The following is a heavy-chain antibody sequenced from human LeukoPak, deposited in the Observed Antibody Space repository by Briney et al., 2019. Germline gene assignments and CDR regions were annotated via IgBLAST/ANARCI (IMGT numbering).Heavy chain of an antibody. CDR2: INPNSGGT. V-gene: IGHV1-2*02. D-gene: IGHD1-26*01. CDR3: ARGGSYSAWFDP. CDR1: GYTFTGNY. J-gene: IGHJ5*02. Sequence: VASVKVSCKASGYTFTGNYMHWVRQAPGQGLEWMGWINPNSGGTNYAQKFQGRVTMTRDTSIGTAYMELSRLRSDDTAVYYCARGGSYSAWFDPWGQGTLVTVSS.